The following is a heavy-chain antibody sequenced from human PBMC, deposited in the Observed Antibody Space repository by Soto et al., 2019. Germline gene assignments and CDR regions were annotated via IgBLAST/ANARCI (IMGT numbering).Heavy chain of an antibody. CDR2: ISAYNGNT. V-gene: IGHV1-18*01. Sequence: GASVKVSCKASGYTFTSYGISWVRQAPGQGLEWMGWISAYNGNTNYAQKLQGRVTMTSDTSTSTAYMELRSLRSDDTAVYYCARELRIQPSSIPTYRDWWGQETRVTVSS. J-gene: IGHJ4*02. CDR3: ARELRIQPSSIPTYRDW. CDR1: GYTFTSYG. D-gene: IGHD5-18*01.